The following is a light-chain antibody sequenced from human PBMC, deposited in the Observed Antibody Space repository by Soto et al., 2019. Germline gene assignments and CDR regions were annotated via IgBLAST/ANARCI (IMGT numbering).Light chain of an antibody. V-gene: IGLV2-14*01. CDR3: QSYDNSLTDYYV. CDR2: DDS. Sequence: QSVLTQPASVSGSPGQSITISCTGTSSDVGGYNYVSWYQQHPGKAPKLMIYDDSNRPSGASDRFSGSKSGNTASLAITGLQAEDEADYYCQSYDNSLTDYYVFGTGTKVTVL. CDR1: SSDVGGYNY. J-gene: IGLJ1*01.